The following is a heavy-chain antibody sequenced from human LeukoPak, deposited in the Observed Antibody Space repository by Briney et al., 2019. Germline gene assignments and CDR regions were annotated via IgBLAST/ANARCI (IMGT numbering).Heavy chain of an antibody. Sequence: PGGSLRLSCAASGFTFSSYSMNWVRQAPGKGLEWVSYISSSSSTIYYADPVKGRFTISRDNAKNSLYLQMNSLRAEDTAVYYCATDRYSTFDYWGQGIPVTVSS. V-gene: IGHV3-48*01. J-gene: IGHJ4*02. CDR3: ATDRYSTFDY. CDR1: GFTFSSYS. CDR2: ISSSSSTI. D-gene: IGHD6-13*01.